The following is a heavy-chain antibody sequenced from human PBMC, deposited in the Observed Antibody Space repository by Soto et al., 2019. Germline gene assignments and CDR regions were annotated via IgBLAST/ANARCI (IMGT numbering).Heavy chain of an antibody. CDR1: VYTFTRYG. V-gene: IGHV1-18*01. Sequence: GFSVKGACKAAVYTFTRYGSSWVLQAPGQGLEWKGWISAYNGNTNYAQKLQGRVTMTTDTSTSTAYMELRSLRSDDTAVYYCAHVDVYNWFDPWGQGTLVTVSS. J-gene: IGHJ5*02. CDR3: AHVDVYNWFDP. CDR2: ISAYNGNT.